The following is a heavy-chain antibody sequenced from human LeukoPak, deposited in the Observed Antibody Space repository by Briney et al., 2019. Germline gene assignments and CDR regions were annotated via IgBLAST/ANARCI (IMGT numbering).Heavy chain of an antibody. D-gene: IGHD2-15*01. V-gene: IGHV3-23*01. Sequence: AISGSGGSTYYADSVKGRFTISRDNSKNTLYLQMNSLRAEDTAIYYCAKDSRGSAVRVFDYWGQGILVIVSS. CDR2: ISGSGGST. CDR3: AKDSRGSAVRVFDY. J-gene: IGHJ4*02.